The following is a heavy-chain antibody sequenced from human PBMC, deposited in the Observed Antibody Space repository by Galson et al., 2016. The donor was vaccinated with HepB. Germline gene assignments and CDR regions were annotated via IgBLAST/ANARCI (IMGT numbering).Heavy chain of an antibody. D-gene: IGHD3-3*01. CDR2: LSHGGVT. V-gene: IGHV4-30-2*01. J-gene: IGHJ4*02. CDR1: GASITSGGYS. Sequence: LSLTCAVSGASITSGGYSWTWIRQPPGAGLEWIGYLSHGGVTHYNSSLKSRVSISGDRSKNQFSVSLNSVTAADTAVYFCAGLPTYYDLSKGFTDYWGPGTLVTVSS. CDR3: AGLPTYYDLSKGFTDY.